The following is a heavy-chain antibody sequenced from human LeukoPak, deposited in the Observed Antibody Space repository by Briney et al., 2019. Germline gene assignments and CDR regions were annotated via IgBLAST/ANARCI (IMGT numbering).Heavy chain of an antibody. CDR3: AKDPLDYYDILTGCYRVNWFDP. Sequence: GGSLRLSCAASGFTFSSYAMSWVRQAPGKGLEWVSAISGSGGSTYYADSVKGRFTISRDNSKNTLYLQMNSLRAEDTAVYYCAKDPLDYYDILTGCYRVNWFDPWGQGTLVTVSS. V-gene: IGHV3-23*01. CDR2: ISGSGGST. J-gene: IGHJ5*02. D-gene: IGHD3-9*01. CDR1: GFTFSSYA.